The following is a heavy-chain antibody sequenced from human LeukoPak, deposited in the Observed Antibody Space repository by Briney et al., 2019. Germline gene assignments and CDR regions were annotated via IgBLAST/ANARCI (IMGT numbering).Heavy chain of an antibody. CDR1: GFTFSSYG. CDR3: VKELRNNYDTSGYLFDY. CDR2: IRYDGSNK. V-gene: IGHV3-30*02. J-gene: IGHJ4*02. D-gene: IGHD3-22*01. Sequence: PGGSLRLSCAASGFTFSSYGMHWVRQAPGKGLEWVAFIRYDGSNKYYADSVKGRFTISRDNSKNTLYLQMNSLRAEDTAVYYCVKELRNNYDTSGYLFDYWGQGTLVTVSS.